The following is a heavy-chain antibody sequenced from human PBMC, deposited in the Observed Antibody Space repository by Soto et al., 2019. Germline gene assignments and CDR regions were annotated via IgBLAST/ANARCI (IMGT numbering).Heavy chain of an antibody. V-gene: IGHV4-39*01. Sequence: SETLSLTCTVSGGSISSSSYYWGWIRQPPGKGLEWIGSIYYSGSTYYNPSLKSRVTISVDTSKNQFSLKLSSVTAADTAVYYCAGGGSSWYVEDYWGQGTLVTVSS. CDR2: IYYSGST. D-gene: IGHD6-13*01. CDR3: AGGGSSWYVEDY. J-gene: IGHJ4*02. CDR1: GGSISSSSYY.